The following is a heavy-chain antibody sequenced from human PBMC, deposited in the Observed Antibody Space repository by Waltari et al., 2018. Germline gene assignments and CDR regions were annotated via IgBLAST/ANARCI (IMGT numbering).Heavy chain of an antibody. CDR1: GDSVSSAFL. Sequence: QLQLQESGPGLVKPSGTLSLNCAVSGDSVSSAFLWNWVRQSPQKGLEWIGQVHGSGRTNYNPSFASRVTVSLDTSKNIFSRKVTSATAADTAVYYCARDRGRGLYLDTWGPGTLVTVSP. CDR2: VHGSGRT. V-gene: IGHV4-4*02. J-gene: IGHJ5*02. D-gene: IGHD2-15*01. CDR3: ARDRGRGLYLDT.